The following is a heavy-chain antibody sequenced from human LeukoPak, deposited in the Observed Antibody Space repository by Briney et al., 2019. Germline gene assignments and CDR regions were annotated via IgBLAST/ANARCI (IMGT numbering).Heavy chain of an antibody. V-gene: IGHV3-30-3*01. CDR1: GFTVSRYA. D-gene: IGHD3-22*01. CDR3: ARAPDSSGYYYYFDY. Sequence: GGSLRLSCGASGFTVSRYAMNWVRQAPGQGLEWVAIISYGGNNQYYAESVKGRFTISRDNTKNTVYLQMNSLRPEDTAVYYCARAPDSSGYYYYFDYWGQGALVTVSS. CDR2: ISYGGNNQ. J-gene: IGHJ4*02.